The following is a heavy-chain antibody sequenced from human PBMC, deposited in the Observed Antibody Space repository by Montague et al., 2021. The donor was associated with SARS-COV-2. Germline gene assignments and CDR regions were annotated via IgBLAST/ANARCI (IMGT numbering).Heavy chain of an antibody. CDR1: GGSISGYY. D-gene: IGHD3-16*01. J-gene: IGHJ2*01. Sequence: SETLSLTCTVSGGSISGYYWSWIRQPPGKGPEWIGNIYDTGNTNYNPSLKSRVTISGDTSKNQFSLRLTSVTAADTAVYYCARHLRLRLGHTNYYFGLWGRGTLVTVSS. CDR3: ARHLRLRLGHTNYYFGL. CDR2: IYDTGNT. V-gene: IGHV4-59*08.